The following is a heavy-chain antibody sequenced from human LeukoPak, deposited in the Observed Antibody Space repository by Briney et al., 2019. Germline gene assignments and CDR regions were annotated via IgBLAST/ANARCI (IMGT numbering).Heavy chain of an antibody. V-gene: IGHV4-59*01. Sequence: SETLSLTCTVSDGSITNYDWSWVRQPPGKGLEWIGYIYYSGSTNYNPSLKSRVTISVDTSKNQFSLKLSSVTAADTAVYYCATLSIAARLFDYWGQGTLVTVSS. CDR3: ATLSIAARLFDY. CDR2: IYYSGST. CDR1: DGSITNYD. D-gene: IGHD6-6*01. J-gene: IGHJ4*02.